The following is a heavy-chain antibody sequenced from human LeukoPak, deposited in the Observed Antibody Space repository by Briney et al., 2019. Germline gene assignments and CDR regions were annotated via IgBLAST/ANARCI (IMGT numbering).Heavy chain of an antibody. J-gene: IGHJ4*02. Sequence: PGGSLRLSCAASGFTFSSYSMTWVRQAPGKGLEWVSSISSSSSYIYYADSVKGRFTISRDNAKNSLYLQMNSLRAEDTAVYYCARVAAAAADGTFDYWGQGTLATVSS. CDR1: GFTFSSYS. CDR2: ISSSSSYI. D-gene: IGHD6-13*01. V-gene: IGHV3-21*01. CDR3: ARVAAAAADGTFDY.